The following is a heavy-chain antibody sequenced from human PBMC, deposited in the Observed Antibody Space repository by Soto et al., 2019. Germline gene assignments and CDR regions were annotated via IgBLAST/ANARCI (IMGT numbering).Heavy chain of an antibody. V-gene: IGHV3-33*01. Sequence: GGSLRLSCAASGFTFSSYGMHWVRQAPGKGLEWVAVIWYDGSNKYYADSVKGRFTISRDNSKNTLYLQMNSLRAEDTAVYYCARVSTGEAAARSFDYWGQGTLVTVSS. CDR1: GFTFSSYG. CDR3: ARVSTGEAAARSFDY. CDR2: IWYDGSNK. D-gene: IGHD6-6*01. J-gene: IGHJ4*02.